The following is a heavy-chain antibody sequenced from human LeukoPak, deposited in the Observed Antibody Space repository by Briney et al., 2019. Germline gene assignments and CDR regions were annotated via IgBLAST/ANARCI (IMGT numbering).Heavy chain of an antibody. V-gene: IGHV4-59*01. J-gene: IGHJ4*02. CDR1: GGSISSYY. Sequence: SETLSLTCTVSGGSISSYYWSWIRQPPGKGLEWIGYIYYSGSTNYNPSLKSRVTISVDTSKNQFSLKPSSVTAADTAVYYCARANLWPSYYFDYWGQGTLVTVSS. CDR2: IYYSGST. CDR3: ARANLWPSYYFDY. D-gene: IGHD3-10*01.